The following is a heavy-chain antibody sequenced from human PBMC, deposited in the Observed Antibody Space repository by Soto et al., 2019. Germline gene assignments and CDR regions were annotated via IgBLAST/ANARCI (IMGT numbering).Heavy chain of an antibody. J-gene: IGHJ6*02. D-gene: IGHD2-2*01. V-gene: IGHV1-69*12. CDR3: ARVEGYCISTSCYYYYGMDV. CDR1: GGTFSSYA. CDR2: IIPIFGTA. Sequence: QVQLVQSGAEVKKPGSSVKVSCKASGGTFSSYAISWVRQAPGQGLEWMGGIIPIFGTANYAQKFQGRVTITADECTGTAYMELSSLRSEDTAVYYCARVEGYCISTSCYYYYGMDVWGQGTTVTVSS.